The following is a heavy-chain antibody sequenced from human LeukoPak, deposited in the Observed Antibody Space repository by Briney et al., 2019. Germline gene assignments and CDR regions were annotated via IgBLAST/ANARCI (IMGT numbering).Heavy chain of an antibody. Sequence: PGGSLRLSFAASGFTFSSYAMSWVRQAPGKGLEWVSAISGSGGSTYYADSVKGRFTISRDNSKNTLYLQMNSLRAEDTAVYYCAKDLGWFGEEEAGYWGQGTLVTVSS. CDR1: GFTFSSYA. V-gene: IGHV3-23*01. CDR2: ISGSGGST. CDR3: AKDLGWFGEEEAGY. J-gene: IGHJ4*02. D-gene: IGHD3-10*01.